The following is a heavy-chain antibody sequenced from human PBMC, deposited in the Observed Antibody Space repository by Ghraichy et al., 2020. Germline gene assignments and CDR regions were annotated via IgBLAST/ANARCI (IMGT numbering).Heavy chain of an antibody. D-gene: IGHD6-19*01. Sequence: SETLSLTCTVSGGSISSYYWSWIRQPPGMGLEWIGDIDYSGTTNYNPSLKSRVTISVDTSKNQFSLKLSSVTAADTAVYYCARLPSGWGPFDYWGQGTLVTVSS. CDR1: GGSISSYY. CDR3: ARLPSGWGPFDY. CDR2: IDYSGTT. V-gene: IGHV4-59*08. J-gene: IGHJ4*02.